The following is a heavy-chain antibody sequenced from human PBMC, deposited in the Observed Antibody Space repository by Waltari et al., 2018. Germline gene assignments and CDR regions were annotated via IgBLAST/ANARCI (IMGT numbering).Heavy chain of an antibody. D-gene: IGHD1-20*01. J-gene: IGHJ4*02. CDR1: GIIFNNFA. CDR3: AKPFYNWDDPLHS. CDR2: ITVSDDT. V-gene: IGHV3-23*01. Sequence: EVQLLESGGGLVQPGGSLRLSCAASGIIFNNFAIKWVRLAPGTGLDWVASITVSDDTFYADSVMGRFTVSRDTSKNTVYLQMNGLRAEDTAIYYCAKPFYNWDDPLHSWGQGTLVAVSS.